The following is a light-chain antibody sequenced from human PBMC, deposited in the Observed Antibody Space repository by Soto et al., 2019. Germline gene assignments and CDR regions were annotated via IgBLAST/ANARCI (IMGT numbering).Light chain of an antibody. CDR3: QQRSNWPPSIT. CDR2: GAS. Sequence: EIVMTQSPATLSVSPGERATLSCRASQSVSSNLAWYQQKPGQAPRLLIYGASGRATGTPDRFSGSGSGTDFTLTISRLEPEDFAVYYCQQRSNWPPSITFGQGTRLEI. V-gene: IGKV3D-20*02. J-gene: IGKJ5*01. CDR1: QSVSSN.